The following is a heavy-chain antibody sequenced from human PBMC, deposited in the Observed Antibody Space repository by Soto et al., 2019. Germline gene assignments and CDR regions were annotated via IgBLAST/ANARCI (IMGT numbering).Heavy chain of an antibody. CDR1: GYSFTSYW. D-gene: IGHD6-13*01. CDR3: ARLRTDGYSSSWLFDY. CDR2: IDPSGSYT. Sequence: GESLKISCKGSGYSFTSYWISWVRQMPGKGLEWMGRIDPSGSYTNYSASFEGHVTISADKANSTAYLQWSSLKASDTAMYYCARLRTDGYSSSWLFDYWGQGTLVTVSS. V-gene: IGHV5-10-1*01. J-gene: IGHJ4*02.